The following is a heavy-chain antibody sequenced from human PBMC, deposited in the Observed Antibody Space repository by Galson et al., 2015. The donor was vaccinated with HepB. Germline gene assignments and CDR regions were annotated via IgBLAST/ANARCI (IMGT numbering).Heavy chain of an antibody. CDR3: AAGQMVRPDY. Sequence: SVKVSCKASGFAFSSSIMQWVRQARGQRLEWIGWIVVGSGNTYYSQKFQERVTITGDMSTSTAYMELSSLRSEDTAVYYCAAGQMVRPDYWGQGTLVTVSS. J-gene: IGHJ4*02. CDR2: IVVGSGNT. D-gene: IGHD3-10*01. V-gene: IGHV1-58*02. CDR1: GFAFSSSI.